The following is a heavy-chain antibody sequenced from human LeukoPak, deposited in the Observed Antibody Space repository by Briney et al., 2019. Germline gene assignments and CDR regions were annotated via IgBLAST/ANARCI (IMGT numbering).Heavy chain of an antibody. V-gene: IGHV1-18*01. D-gene: IGHD2-2*01. CDR3: ARWGLVAPGTYYYYYMDV. Sequence: GASVKVSCKASGYTFTNYGVSRVRQAPGQGLEWMGWINAYNGDTHYAQSLQGRLTMTTDTSTSMAFMELRSLRPDDTAVYFCARWGLVAPGTYYYYYMDVWGRGTTVTVSS. CDR2: INAYNGDT. J-gene: IGHJ6*03. CDR1: GYTFTNYG.